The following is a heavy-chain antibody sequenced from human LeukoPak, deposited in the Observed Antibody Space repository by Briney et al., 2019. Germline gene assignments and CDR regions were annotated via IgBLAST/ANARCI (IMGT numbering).Heavy chain of an antibody. CDR1: GGSFSGYY. V-gene: IGHV4-34*01. CDR3: ARGVSSSSRLPFDL. CDR2: INHYGST. J-gene: IGHJ4*02. D-gene: IGHD2-2*01. Sequence: SETLSLTCAVYGGSFSGYYWSWIRQPPGKGLEWIGEINHYGSTNYKPSLKSRVTLSVDTSKNQFSLNLNSVTAADTAVYYCARGVSSSSRLPFDLWGQGTLVIVSS.